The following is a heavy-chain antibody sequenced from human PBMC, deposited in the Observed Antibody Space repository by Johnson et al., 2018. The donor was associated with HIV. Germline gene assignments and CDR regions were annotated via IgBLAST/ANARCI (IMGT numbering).Heavy chain of an antibody. Sequence: QVQLVESGGGLVKPGGSLRLSCTTSGFTFSAYYMSWIRQAPGKGLECVSYISSSGSTMSYADSVKGRFTISRDNAKNSLYLQMNSLRAGDTAWYYCARTEMITFGGVIVLGGAFDIWGQGTMVTVSS. CDR2: ISSSGSTM. D-gene: IGHD3-16*02. J-gene: IGHJ3*02. V-gene: IGHV3-11*04. CDR1: GFTFSAYY. CDR3: ARTEMITFGGVIVLGGAFDI.